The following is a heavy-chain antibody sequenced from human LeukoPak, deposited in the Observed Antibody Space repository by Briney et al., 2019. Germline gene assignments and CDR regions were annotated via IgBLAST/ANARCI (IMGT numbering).Heavy chain of an antibody. Sequence: GGSLRLSCAASGFTFNTFDMTWVRQAPGKGLEWVSYISSGSSSRYYADSVRGRFTISRDNAKSSLYLQMNSLRAEDTAVYFCARLRYYAVDVWGQGTTVIVSS. CDR2: ISSGSSSR. V-gene: IGHV3-48*01. CDR3: ARLRYYAVDV. CDR1: GFTFNTFD. J-gene: IGHJ6*02.